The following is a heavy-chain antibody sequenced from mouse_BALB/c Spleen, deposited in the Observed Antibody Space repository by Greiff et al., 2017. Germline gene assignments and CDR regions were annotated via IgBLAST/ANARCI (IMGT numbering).Heavy chain of an antibody. CDR1: GYTFTSYT. CDR2: INPSTGYT. V-gene: IGHV1-4*01. CDR3: ARDWYYAMDY. Sequence: QVQLQQSGAELARPGASVKMSCKASGYTFTSYTMHWVKQRPGQGLEWIGYINPSTGYTEYNQKFKDKATLTADKSSSTAYMQLSSLTSEDSAVYYCARDWYYAMDYWGQGTSVTVSS. J-gene: IGHJ4*01. D-gene: IGHD4-1*01.